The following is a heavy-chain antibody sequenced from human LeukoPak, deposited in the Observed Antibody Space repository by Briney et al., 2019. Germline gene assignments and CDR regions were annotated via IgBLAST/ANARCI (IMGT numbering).Heavy chain of an antibody. CDR1: GFTFSSYS. CDR3: VRDLVSSGWYMGFDY. V-gene: IGHV3-21*01. D-gene: IGHD6-19*01. Sequence: GGSLRLSCAASGFTFSSYSMNWVRQAPGKGLEWVSSISSSSSYIYYADSVKGRFTISRDNAKNSLYLQMNSLRAEDTAVYYCVRDLVSSGWYMGFDYWGQGTLVTVSS. CDR2: ISSSSSYI. J-gene: IGHJ4*02.